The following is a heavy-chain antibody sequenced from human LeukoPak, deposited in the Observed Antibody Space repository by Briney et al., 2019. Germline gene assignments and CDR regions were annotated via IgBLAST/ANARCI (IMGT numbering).Heavy chain of an antibody. V-gene: IGHV3-23*01. D-gene: IGHD3-22*01. J-gene: IGHJ4*02. CDR1: GFTFSSSA. CDR2: ISGSSGST. CDR3: AKSYYYDSGGQYYFDH. Sequence: PGGSLRLSCAVSGFTFSSSAMSWVRQAPGKGLEWVSGISGSSGSTNYADSVKGRFTISRDKSKNTLHLQMNSLRAEDTAVYYCAKSYYYDSGGQYYFDHWGQGTLVTVSS.